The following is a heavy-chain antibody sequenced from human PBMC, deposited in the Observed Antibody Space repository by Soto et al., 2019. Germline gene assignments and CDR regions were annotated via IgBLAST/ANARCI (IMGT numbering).Heavy chain of an antibody. CDR3: ASGRYYYGSGSYFGDVDY. J-gene: IGHJ4*02. V-gene: IGHV1-69*01. Sequence: QVQLVQSGAEVKKPGSSVKVSCKASGGTFSSYAISWLRQAPGQGLEWMGGIIPIFGTANYAQKFQDRVTITADESTSTAYMELSSLRSEDTAVYYCASGRYYYGSGSYFGDVDYWGQGTLVTVSS. D-gene: IGHD3-10*01. CDR2: IIPIFGTA. CDR1: GGTFSSYA.